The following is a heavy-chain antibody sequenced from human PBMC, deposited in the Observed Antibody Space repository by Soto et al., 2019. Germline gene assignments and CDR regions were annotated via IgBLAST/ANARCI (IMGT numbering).Heavy chain of an antibody. CDR2: IKQDGSEK. V-gene: IGHV3-7*05. CDR1: GFTFTTYW. CDR3: ASRYLEYCSSASCSAPYDY. J-gene: IGHJ4*02. D-gene: IGHD2-2*01. Sequence: GGSLRLSCAASGFTFTTYWMSWVRQAPGKGLEWVANIKQDGSEKYYVDSVKGRFTISRDNTKKSLYLQMNSLRAEDTAVYYCASRYLEYCSSASCSAPYDYWGQGTLVTVSS.